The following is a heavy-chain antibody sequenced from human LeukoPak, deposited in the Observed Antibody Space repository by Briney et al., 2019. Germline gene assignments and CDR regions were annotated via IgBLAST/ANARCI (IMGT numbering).Heavy chain of an antibody. CDR1: GFTFSNYA. J-gene: IGHJ4*02. Sequence: GGSLRLSCAASGFTFSNYAMNWVRQAPGKGLEWVSSISGSGGSTYFAGSVKGRVTISRDNSKNTMYMQMNSLRVEDTAVYYCAKGGQNYDCWRFDYWGQRSLVTGSS. V-gene: IGHV3-23*01. CDR2: ISGSGGST. D-gene: IGHD3-3*01. CDR3: AKGGQNYDCWRFDY.